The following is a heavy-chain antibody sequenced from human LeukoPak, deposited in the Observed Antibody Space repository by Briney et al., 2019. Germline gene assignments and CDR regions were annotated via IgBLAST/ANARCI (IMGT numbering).Heavy chain of an antibody. V-gene: IGHV4-39*01. CDR3: ARHAGGDAFDI. J-gene: IGHJ3*02. CDR2: IYYSGST. Sequence: SETLSLTCTVSGGSISSSSYYWGWIRQPPGKGLEGIGSIYYSGSTYYNPSLKSRVTISVDTSKNQFSLKLSSVTAADTAVYYCARHAGGDAFDIWGQGTMVTVSS. D-gene: IGHD1-26*01. CDR1: GGSISSSSYY.